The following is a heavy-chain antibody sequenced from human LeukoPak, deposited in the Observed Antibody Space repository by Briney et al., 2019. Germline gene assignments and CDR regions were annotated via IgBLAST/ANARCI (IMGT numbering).Heavy chain of an antibody. CDR3: ARDRAAAAGTWMGTWFDP. Sequence: ASVKVSCKASGYTFTSYGISWVRQAPGQGLEWMGWIRSYSGNTNYAEKLQGRVTMTTDTSTSTAYMELRSQRSDDTAVYYCARDRAAAAGTWMGTWFDPWGQGTLVTVSS. D-gene: IGHD6-13*01. V-gene: IGHV1-18*01. CDR2: IRSYSGNT. J-gene: IGHJ5*02. CDR1: GYTFTSYG.